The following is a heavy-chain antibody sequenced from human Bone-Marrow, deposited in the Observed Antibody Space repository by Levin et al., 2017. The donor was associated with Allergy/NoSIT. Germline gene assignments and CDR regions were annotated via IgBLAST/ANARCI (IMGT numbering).Heavy chain of an antibody. Sequence: PSETLSLTCTVSGGSIRSYYWSWVRQPPGKGLEWIAYIYPTGSTNYNPPLKRRVTLSVDTSKSQFSLRLSSVTAADTAVYYCARHSSGNYLRSKLDYWGQGTLVTVSS. CDR2: IYPTGST. J-gene: IGHJ4*02. V-gene: IGHV4-59*08. D-gene: IGHD1-26*01. CDR1: GGSIRSYY. CDR3: ARHSSGNYLRSKLDY.